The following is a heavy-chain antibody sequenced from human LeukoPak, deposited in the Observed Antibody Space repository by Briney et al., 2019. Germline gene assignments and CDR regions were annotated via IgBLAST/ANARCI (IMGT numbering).Heavy chain of an antibody. V-gene: IGHV4-34*01. Sequence: KPSETLSLTCAVYGGSFSGYYWSWIRQPPGKGLEWIGEINHSGSTNYNPSLKSRVTISVDTSKNQFSLKLSSVTAADTAVYYCARVRVVVVPAAIGYYYYYMDVWGKGTTVTISS. D-gene: IGHD2-2*02. CDR3: ARVRVVVVPAAIGYYYYYMDV. J-gene: IGHJ6*03. CDR1: GGSFSGYY. CDR2: INHSGST.